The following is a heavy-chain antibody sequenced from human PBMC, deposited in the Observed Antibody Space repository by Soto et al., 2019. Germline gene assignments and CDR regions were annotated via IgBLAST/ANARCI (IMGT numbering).Heavy chain of an antibody. V-gene: IGHV3-23*01. CDR2: ISGSGGST. J-gene: IGHJ5*02. CDR3: AKALEKYNWFDP. CDR1: GFTFSSYA. Sequence: PGGSMRLSCAASGFTFSSYAMSWVRQATGKGLEWVSAISGSGGSTYYADSVKGRFTISRDNSKNTLYLQMNSLRVEDTAVYYCAKALEKYNWFDPWGQGTLVTVSS.